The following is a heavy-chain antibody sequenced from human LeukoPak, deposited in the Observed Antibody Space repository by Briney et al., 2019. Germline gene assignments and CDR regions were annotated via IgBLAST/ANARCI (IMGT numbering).Heavy chain of an antibody. V-gene: IGHV3-11*04. D-gene: IGHD1-26*01. Sequence: GGSLRLSCAASGFTFSDYYMSWIRQAPGKGLEWLSYISSSGGIIYYSDSVKGRFTISRDNAKNSLYLQMNSLRAEDTAVYYCARDRSGSFDYWGQGTLVTVSS. J-gene: IGHJ4*02. CDR3: ARDRSGSFDY. CDR2: ISSSGGII. CDR1: GFTFSDYY.